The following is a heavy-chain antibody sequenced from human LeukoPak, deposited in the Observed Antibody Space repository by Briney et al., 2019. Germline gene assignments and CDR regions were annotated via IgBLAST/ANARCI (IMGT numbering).Heavy chain of an antibody. Sequence: PETLSLTCAVYGGSFSGYYWSWIRQPPGKGLEWIGEINHSGSTNYNPSLKSRVTISVDTSKNQFSLKLSSVTAADTAVYYCARVGGGDYVWGSSSYYFDYWGQGTLVTVSS. CDR3: ARVGGGDYVWGSSSYYFDY. D-gene: IGHD3-16*01. CDR1: GGSFSGYY. V-gene: IGHV4-34*01. J-gene: IGHJ4*02. CDR2: INHSGST.